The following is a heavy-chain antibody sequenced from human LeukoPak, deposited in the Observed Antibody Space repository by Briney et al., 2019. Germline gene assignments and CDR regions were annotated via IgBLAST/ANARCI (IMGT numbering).Heavy chain of an antibody. J-gene: IGHJ4*02. CDR3: AKDGYESVLSGY. D-gene: IGHD3-22*01. CDR2: ISYDGSNK. Sequence: GRSLRLSCAASGFTFSSYGMHWVRQAPGKGLEWVAVISYDGSNKYYADSVKGRFTISRDNSKNTLYLQMSSLRAEDTAVYYCAKDGYESVLSGYWGQGTLVTVSS. CDR1: GFTFSSYG. V-gene: IGHV3-30*18.